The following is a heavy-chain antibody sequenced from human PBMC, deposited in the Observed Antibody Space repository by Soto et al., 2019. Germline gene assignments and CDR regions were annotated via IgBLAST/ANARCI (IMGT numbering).Heavy chain of an antibody. Sequence: QVQLVQSGAEVKKPGSSVKVSCKASGGTFSSYAISWVRQAPGPGLEWMGGFIPICGTANYAQKCQGRVTITADESTSTAYMELSSLRSEDTAVYYCAGPGYSSRWYLFDYWVQGALVTVSS. CDR3: AGPGYSSRWYLFDY. D-gene: IGHD6-13*01. CDR1: GGTFSSYA. CDR2: FIPICGTA. V-gene: IGHV1-69*01. J-gene: IGHJ4*02.